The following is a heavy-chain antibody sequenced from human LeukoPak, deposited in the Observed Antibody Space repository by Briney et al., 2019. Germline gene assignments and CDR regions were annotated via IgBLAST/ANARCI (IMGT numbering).Heavy chain of an antibody. Sequence: SETLSLTCTVSGGSISSYYWSWIRQPPGKGLEWLGYIYCSGSTNYNPSLKSRVTISVDTSKNQFSLKLRSVTAADTAVYYCARVSGYDWESFYDYWGQGTLVTVSS. D-gene: IGHD5-12*01. J-gene: IGHJ4*02. CDR3: ARVSGYDWESFYDY. CDR1: GGSISSYY. CDR2: IYCSGST. V-gene: IGHV4-59*01.